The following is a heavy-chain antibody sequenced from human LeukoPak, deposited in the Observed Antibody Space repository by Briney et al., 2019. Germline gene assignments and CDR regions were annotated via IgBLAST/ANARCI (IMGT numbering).Heavy chain of an antibody. D-gene: IGHD3-10*01. J-gene: IGHJ4*02. CDR2: IYSGGST. V-gene: IGHV3-66*01. CDR1: GFTVSSNY. CDR3: AKDQGPGELLPYPPDY. Sequence: GGSLRLSCAASGFTVSSNYMSWVRQAPGKGLEWVSVIYSGGSTYYADSVKGRFTISRDNSKNTLNLQMNSLRAEDAAVYYCAKDQGPGELLPYPPDYWGQGTLVTVSS.